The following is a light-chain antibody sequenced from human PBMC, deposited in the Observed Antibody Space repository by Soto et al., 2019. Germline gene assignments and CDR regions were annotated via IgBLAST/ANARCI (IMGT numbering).Light chain of an antibody. CDR3: QQSYSSPYT. CDR2: VVS. J-gene: IGKJ2*01. V-gene: IGKV1-39*01. CDR1: QSISTY. Sequence: DIQMTQSPSSLSASVGDRVSITCRASQSISTYLNWYQQKPGKAPNLLIYVVSNLQSGVPSRFSGSGSGSDFTLTISSLQPEDFATYYCQQSYSSPYTFGQGTKLEIK.